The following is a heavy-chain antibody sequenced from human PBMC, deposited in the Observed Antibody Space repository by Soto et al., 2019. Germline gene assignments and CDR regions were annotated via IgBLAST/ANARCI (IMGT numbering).Heavy chain of an antibody. J-gene: IGHJ6*02. CDR3: ARDVRIAAAGYYYYYGMDV. CDR1: GGSISSYY. Sequence: SETLSLTCTVSGGSISSYYWSWVRQPAGKGLEWIGRIYTSGSTNYNPSLKSRVTMSVDTSKNQFSLKLSSVTAADTAVYYCARDVRIAAAGYYYYYGMDVWGQGTTVTVSS. D-gene: IGHD6-13*01. CDR2: IYTSGST. V-gene: IGHV4-4*07.